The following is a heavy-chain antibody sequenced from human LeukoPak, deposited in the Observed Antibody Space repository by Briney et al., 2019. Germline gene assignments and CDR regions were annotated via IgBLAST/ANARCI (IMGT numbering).Heavy chain of an antibody. Sequence: GGSLRLSCAASGFIVNTNYMTWVRQAPGRGLEWVSFIYADGNTYYADSVKGRFTISRDISKNAVYLQMNSLRAEDTAVYYCARDSYGDANFDSWGQGTLVTASS. CDR2: IYADGNT. D-gene: IGHD4-17*01. CDR3: ARDSYGDANFDS. J-gene: IGHJ4*02. V-gene: IGHV3-53*01. CDR1: GFIVNTNY.